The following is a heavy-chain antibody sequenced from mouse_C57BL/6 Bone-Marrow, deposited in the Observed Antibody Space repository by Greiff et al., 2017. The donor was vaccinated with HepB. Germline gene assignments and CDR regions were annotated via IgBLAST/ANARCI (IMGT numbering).Heavy chain of an antibody. Sequence: LQLKESGTVLARPGASVKMSCKTSRYTFTSYWMHWVKQRPGQGLEWIGAIYPVNSDTSYNQKFKGKAKLTAVTSASTAYMGLSSLTNGDSAVYYCTRWVGPFAMDYWGQRTSVTVSS. D-gene: IGHD1-1*02. CDR1: RYTFTSYW. V-gene: IGHV1-5*01. J-gene: IGHJ4*01. CDR3: TRWVGPFAMDY. CDR2: IYPVNSDT.